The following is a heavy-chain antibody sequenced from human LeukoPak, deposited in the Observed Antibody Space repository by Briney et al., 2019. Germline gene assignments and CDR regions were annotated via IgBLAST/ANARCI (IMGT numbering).Heavy chain of an antibody. J-gene: IGHJ3*02. CDR1: GYTFTSHD. D-gene: IGHD3-10*01. CDR2: MNPNSGNT. CDR3: ARAGFGRADAFDI. Sequence: ASVKVSCKASGYTFTSHDINWVRQATGQGLEWMGWMNPNSGNTGYAQTFQGRVTMTRNTSISTAYMELSSLRSEDTAVYFCARAGFGRADAFDIWRQATMVTVSS. V-gene: IGHV1-8*01.